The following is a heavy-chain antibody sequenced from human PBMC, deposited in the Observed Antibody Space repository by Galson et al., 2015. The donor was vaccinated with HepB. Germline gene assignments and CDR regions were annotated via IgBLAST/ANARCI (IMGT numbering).Heavy chain of an antibody. CDR3: ARDHEPPDF. CDR2: ISSGGDSV. J-gene: IGHJ4*02. CDR1: GFSFSDFY. V-gene: IGHV3-11*01. Sequence: SLRLSCAASGFSFSDFYMSWIRQTPGKGLEWVSYISSGGDSVSYSDSVKGRFTVSRDNAKNSLYLQMDSLSAEDAAVYFCARDHEPPDFWGQGTLVIVSS.